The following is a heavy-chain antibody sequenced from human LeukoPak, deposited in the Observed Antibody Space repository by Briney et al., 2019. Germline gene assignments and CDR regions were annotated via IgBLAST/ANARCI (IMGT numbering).Heavy chain of an antibody. Sequence: GASVKVSCKASGYTFTGYYMHWVGQAPGQGLEWMGRINPNSGGTNYAQKFQGRVTMTRDTSISTAYMELSRLRSDDTAVYYCATGVDYYDSSGYYLDAFDIWGQGTMVTVSS. J-gene: IGHJ3*02. CDR2: INPNSGGT. CDR3: ATGVDYYDSSGYYLDAFDI. CDR1: GYTFTGYY. D-gene: IGHD3-22*01. V-gene: IGHV1-2*06.